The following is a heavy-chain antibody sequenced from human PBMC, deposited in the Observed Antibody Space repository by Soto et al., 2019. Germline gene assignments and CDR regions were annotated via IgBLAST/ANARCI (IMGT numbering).Heavy chain of an antibody. CDR3: ARFWGSGTAALDDY. CDR2: ISYDGNIK. V-gene: IGHV3-30*03. Sequence: QVQLVESGGGVVQPGRSLRLSCAASGFTFSNFGMQWVRQAPGKGLEWVASISYDGNIKYSADSVKGRFTISRDNSKNTLDLQMNSLRSEDTALYYCARFWGSGTAALDDYCGQGNLVTVSS. CDR1: GFTFSNFG. J-gene: IGHJ4*02. D-gene: IGHD6-13*01.